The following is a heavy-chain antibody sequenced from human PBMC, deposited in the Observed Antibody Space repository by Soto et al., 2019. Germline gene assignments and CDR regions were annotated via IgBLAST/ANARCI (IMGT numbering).Heavy chain of an antibody. CDR1: GFTFSSYG. CDR2: IIYDRSNK. J-gene: IGHJ6*03. D-gene: IGHD6-19*01. Sequence: QVQLVESGGGVVQPGRSLRLSCAASGFTFSSYGMHWVRQAAGKGLEWLAVIIYDRSNKYYADSVKGRFTISRDNSTNRLSVQPNRLTGEETGVYYCPEVGAVVGGRWIDYYYYMYVWGKGSTVTV. V-gene: IGHV3-30*18. CDR3: PEVGAVVGGRWIDYYYYMYV.